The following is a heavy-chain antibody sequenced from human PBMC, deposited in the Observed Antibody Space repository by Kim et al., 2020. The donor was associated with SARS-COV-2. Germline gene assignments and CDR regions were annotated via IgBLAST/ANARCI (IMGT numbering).Heavy chain of an antibody. D-gene: IGHD4-17*01. V-gene: IGHV3-66*01. CDR2: IYSGGTE. CDR1: GFTVSSNF. CDR3: AREEDDFGANSGYFDY. J-gene: IGHJ4*02. Sequence: GGSLRLSCAASGFTVSSNFMSWVRQAPGKGLEWVSVIYSGGTERYAESVKGRFTISRDYSKNTLYLQMNRLRVEDTAVYYCAREEDDFGANSGYFDYWGQGILVTVSS.